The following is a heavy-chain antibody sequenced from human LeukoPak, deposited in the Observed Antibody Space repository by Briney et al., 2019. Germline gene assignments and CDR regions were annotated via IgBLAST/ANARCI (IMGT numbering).Heavy chain of an antibody. CDR3: ARPVAGYFDY. D-gene: IGHD6-19*01. Sequence: SETLSLTCIISGGSISSSTYYWGWIRQPPGKGLEWIGTLSYSGKTYYNPSLKSRVTISIDTSKNQFSLKLTSATAADTAVYYCARPVAGYFDYWGQGTLVTVSS. CDR2: LSYSGKT. V-gene: IGHV4-39*07. CDR1: GGSISSSTYY. J-gene: IGHJ4*02.